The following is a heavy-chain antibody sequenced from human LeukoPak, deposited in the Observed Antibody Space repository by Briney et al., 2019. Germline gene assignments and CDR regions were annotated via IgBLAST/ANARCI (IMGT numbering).Heavy chain of an antibody. CDR2: INPNSGGT. V-gene: IGHV1-2*02. CDR3: AREDDYNDSSGYPPSYY. D-gene: IGHD3-22*01. Sequence: ASVKVPCKASGYTFTGYYIHWVRQSPGQGLEWVGWINPNSGGTNYAPKFQGRVTMTRDTSISTAFIELGRLRSDDTAVYFCAREDDYNDSSGYPPSYYWGQGTLVTVSS. J-gene: IGHJ4*02. CDR1: GYTFTGYY.